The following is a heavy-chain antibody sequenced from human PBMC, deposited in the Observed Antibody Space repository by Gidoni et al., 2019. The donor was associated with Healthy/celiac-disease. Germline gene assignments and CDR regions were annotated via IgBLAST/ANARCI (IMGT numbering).Heavy chain of an antibody. V-gene: IGHV3-21*01. J-gene: IGHJ5*02. CDR3: ASGPVWGIAA. CDR2: ISSSSSYI. CDR1: GFTFSSYS. Sequence: GSGGGLVKPGGSLRLSCAASGFTFSSYSMNWVRQAPGKGLEWVSSISSSSSYIYYADSVKGRFTISRDNAKNSLYLQMNSLRAEDTAVYYCASGPVWGIAAWGQGTLVTVSS. D-gene: IGHD6-13*01.